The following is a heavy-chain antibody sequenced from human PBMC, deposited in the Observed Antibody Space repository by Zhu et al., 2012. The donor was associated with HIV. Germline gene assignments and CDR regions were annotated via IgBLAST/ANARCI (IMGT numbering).Heavy chain of an antibody. V-gene: IGHV4-38-2*01. J-gene: IGHJ4*02. CDR1: GYSISSGYY. Sequence: QVQLQESGPGLVKPSETLSLTCAVSGYSISSGYYWGWIRQPPGKGLEWIGSIYHSGSTYYNPSLKSRVTISVDTSKNQFSLKLSSVTAADTAVYYCARGDRTSLTGDYFDYWGQGTLVTVSS. D-gene: IGHD2-2*01. CDR2: IYHSGST. CDR3: ARGDRTSLTGDYFDY.